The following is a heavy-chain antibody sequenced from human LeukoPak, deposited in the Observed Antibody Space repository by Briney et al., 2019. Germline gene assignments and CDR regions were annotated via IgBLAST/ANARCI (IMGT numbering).Heavy chain of an antibody. CDR3: TRRHYGP. V-gene: IGHV3-15*01. Sequence: GGSLRLSCAASGFTFIDDWMNWVRQAPGKGLEWVGHIKGKSAGGTTDYAAPVKGRFTISRDDSRSTLYLQMNSLKTEDTALYYCTRRHYGPWGQAPRVTVSS. CDR2: IKGKSAGGTT. CDR1: GFTFIDDW. J-gene: IGHJ5*02. D-gene: IGHD3-10*01.